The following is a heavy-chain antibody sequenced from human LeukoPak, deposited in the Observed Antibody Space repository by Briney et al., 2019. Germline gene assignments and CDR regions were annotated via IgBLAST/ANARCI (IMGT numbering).Heavy chain of an antibody. J-gene: IGHJ4*02. CDR2: ISSSSSYI. V-gene: IGHV3-21*01. Sequence: GGSLRLSCAASGFTFSSYSMNWVRQAPGKGLEWVSSISSSSSYIYYADSVKGRFTISRDNAKNSLYLQMNSLRAEDTAVYYCARGGMTTVSSDYWGQGTLVTVSS. CDR3: ARGGMTTVSSDY. CDR1: GFTFSSYS. D-gene: IGHD4-17*01.